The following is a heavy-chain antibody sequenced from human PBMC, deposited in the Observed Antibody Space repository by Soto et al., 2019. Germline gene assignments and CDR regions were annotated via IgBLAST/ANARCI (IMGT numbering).Heavy chain of an antibody. CDR3: ARSGHTFGGVI. CDR2: IYYTGTV. Sequence: PSETLSLTCTVSGASMSNYYGSWIRQPPGKGLEYIGYIYYTGTVNYNPSLKSRVTMSVDTSNNQFSLKLNSVTAADTAIYYCARSGHTFGGVIWGQGILVTVSS. D-gene: IGHD3-16*01. CDR1: GASMSNYY. J-gene: IGHJ4*02. V-gene: IGHV4-59*01.